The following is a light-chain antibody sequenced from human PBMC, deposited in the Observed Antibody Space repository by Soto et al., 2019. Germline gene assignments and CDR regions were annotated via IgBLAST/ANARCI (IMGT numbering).Light chain of an antibody. CDR1: QSVSSN. CDR3: QQYNNWPPIT. CDR2: GAS. Sequence: EIVMTQSPATLSVTQGDRATLSCRASQSVSSNLAWYQQKPGQAPRLLIYGASTRATGIPARFSGSGSGTEFTLTITSLQSVDFAVYYCQQYNNWPPITFGQGTRPAI. J-gene: IGKJ5*01. V-gene: IGKV3-15*01.